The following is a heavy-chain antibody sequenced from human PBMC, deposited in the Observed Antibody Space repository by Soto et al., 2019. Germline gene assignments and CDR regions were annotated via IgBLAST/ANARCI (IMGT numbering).Heavy chain of an antibody. Sequence: PGESLKISCKGSGYSFTSYWIGWVRQMPGKGLEWMGIIYPGDSDTRYSPSFQGQVTISADKSISTAYLQWSSLKASDTAMYYCARQYYDYIWGSYREGVYYYYYMDVWGKGTTVTVS. V-gene: IGHV5-51*01. J-gene: IGHJ6*03. D-gene: IGHD3-16*02. CDR2: IYPGDSDT. CDR1: GYSFTSYW. CDR3: ARQYYDYIWGSYREGVYYYYYMDV.